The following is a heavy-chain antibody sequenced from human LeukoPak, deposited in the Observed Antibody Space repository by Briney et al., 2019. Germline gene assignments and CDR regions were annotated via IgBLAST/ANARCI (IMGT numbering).Heavy chain of an antibody. J-gene: IGHJ4*02. CDR2: ISSSSSTI. Sequence: GGSLRLSCAASGFTFSSYRMNWVRQAPGKGLEWVSYISSSSSTIYYADSVKGRFTISGDNAKNSLYLQMNSLRAEDTAVYYCARDSLSVGATLDYWGQGTLVTVSS. D-gene: IGHD1-26*01. CDR3: ARDSLSVGATLDY. CDR1: GFTFSSYR. V-gene: IGHV3-48*01.